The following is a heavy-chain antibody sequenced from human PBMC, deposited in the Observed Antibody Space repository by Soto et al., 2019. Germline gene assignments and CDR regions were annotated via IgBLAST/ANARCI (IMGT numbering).Heavy chain of an antibody. V-gene: IGHV5-10-1*01. CDR3: ARHPAIAVAGSVYGLDV. CDR1: GYSFTNYW. D-gene: IGHD6-19*01. CDR2: IDPSDSYT. Sequence: EVQLVQSGAEVKKPGESLRISCKGSGYSFTNYWISWVRQMPGEGLEWMGTIDPSDSYTNYSPSFQGHVTISADKSISTAYLQWSSLKASDTAMYYCARHPAIAVAGSVYGLDVWGQGTTVTVSS. J-gene: IGHJ6*02.